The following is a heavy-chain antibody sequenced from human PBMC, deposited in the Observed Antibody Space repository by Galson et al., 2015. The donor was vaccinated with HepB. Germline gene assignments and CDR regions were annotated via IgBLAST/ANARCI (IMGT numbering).Heavy chain of an antibody. D-gene: IGHD3-3*01. CDR3: AKDIITIFGVVIKPHDAFDI. V-gene: IGHV3-23*01. CDR2: ISGSGGST. CDR1: GFTFSSYA. Sequence: SLRLSCAASGFTFSSYAMSWVRQAPGKGLEWVSAISGSGGSTYYADSVKGRFTISRDNSKNTLYLQMNSLRAEDTAVYYCAKDIITIFGVVIKPHDAFDIWGQGTMVTVSS. J-gene: IGHJ3*02.